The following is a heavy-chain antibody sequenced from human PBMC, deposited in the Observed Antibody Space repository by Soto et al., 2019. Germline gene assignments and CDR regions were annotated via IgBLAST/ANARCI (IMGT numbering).Heavy chain of an antibody. V-gene: IGHV4-39*01. D-gene: IGHD4-17*01. CDR3: ARHGVDYGDYASYYYYGMDV. CDR2: IYYSGSA. CDR1: GGSISSSTYY. Sequence: QLQLQESGPGLVKPSETLSLTCTVSGGSISSSTYYWGWIRQPPGKGLGWIGMIYYSGSAYYNPYLKSRVTISIDTSKNQFSRRLSSVTAADTAVYYCARHGVDYGDYASYYYYGMDVWGRGTTVTVSS. J-gene: IGHJ6*02.